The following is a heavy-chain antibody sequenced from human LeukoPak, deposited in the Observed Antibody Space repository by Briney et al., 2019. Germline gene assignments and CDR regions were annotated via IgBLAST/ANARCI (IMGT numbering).Heavy chain of an antibody. V-gene: IGHV4-61*02. J-gene: IGHJ4*02. CDR3: ARVPDWTYAADY. Sequence: SETLSLTCTVSGGSISSDRFYWTWVRQPAGKGLEWIGRIKGSITNYNPSLKSRVNISVDTSTDQFSLKLNSLTAADTAVYYCARVPDWTYAADYWGQGTLVTVSS. CDR2: IKGSIT. D-gene: IGHD3/OR15-3a*01. CDR1: GGSISSDRFY.